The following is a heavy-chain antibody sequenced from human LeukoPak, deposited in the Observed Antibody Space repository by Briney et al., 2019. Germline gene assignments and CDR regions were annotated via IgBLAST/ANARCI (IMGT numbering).Heavy chain of an antibody. J-gene: IGHJ4*02. CDR1: GGSISNSYYY. V-gene: IGHV4-39*01. Sequence: PSETLSFTCTVSGGSISNSYYYWGWIRQPPGKGLKGIGSIDYSGGTYYNPSLKSRVTISVDTSKNQFSLKLSSVTAADTAVYYCARLHYYDSSVYYYLFDYWGQGTLVTVSS. CDR2: IDYSGGT. CDR3: ARLHYYDSSVYYYLFDY. D-gene: IGHD3-22*01.